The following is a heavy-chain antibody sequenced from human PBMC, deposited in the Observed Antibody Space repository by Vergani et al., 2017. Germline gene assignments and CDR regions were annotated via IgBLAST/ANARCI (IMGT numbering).Heavy chain of an antibody. CDR3: AREGRLGYCSSTSCYANTPFDY. Sequence: WIRQPPGKGLEWVSGISWNSGSIGYADSVKGRFTISRDNAKNSLYLQMNSLRAEDTAVYYCAREGRLGYCSSTSCYANTPFDYWGQGILVTVSS. V-gene: IGHV3-9*01. CDR2: ISWNSGSI. J-gene: IGHJ4*02. D-gene: IGHD2-2*01.